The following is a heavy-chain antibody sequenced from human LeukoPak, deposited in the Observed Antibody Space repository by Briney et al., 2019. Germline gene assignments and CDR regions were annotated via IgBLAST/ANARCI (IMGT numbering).Heavy chain of an antibody. CDR2: ISAYNGNT. Sequence: ASVKVSCKASGYTFTSYGISWVRQVPGQGLEWMGWISAYNGNTNYAQKLQGRVTMTTDTSTSTAYMELRSLRSDDTAVYYCARDVRGITMIVALGYWGQGTLVTVSS. CDR3: ARDVRGITMIVALGY. V-gene: IGHV1-18*01. CDR1: GYTFTSYG. D-gene: IGHD3-22*01. J-gene: IGHJ4*02.